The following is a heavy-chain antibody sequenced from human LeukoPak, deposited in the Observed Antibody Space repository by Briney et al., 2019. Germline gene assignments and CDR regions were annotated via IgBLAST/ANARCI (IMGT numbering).Heavy chain of an antibody. J-gene: IGHJ4*02. CDR2: ISSSSSYI. Sequence: PGGSLRLSCAASGFTFSSYAMSWVRQAPGKGLEWVSSISSSSSYIYYADSVKGRFTISRDNAKNSLYLQVISLRAEDTAVYYCARGRIIGYDFFDYWGQGTLVTVSS. V-gene: IGHV3-21*01. D-gene: IGHD5-12*01. CDR1: GFTFSSYA. CDR3: ARGRIIGYDFFDY.